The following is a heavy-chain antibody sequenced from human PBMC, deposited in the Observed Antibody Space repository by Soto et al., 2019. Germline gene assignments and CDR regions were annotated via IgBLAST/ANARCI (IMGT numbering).Heavy chain of an antibody. CDR2: ISDSGGST. J-gene: IGHJ3*02. Sequence: EVQLLESGGGLVQPGGSLRLSCAASGFTFSSYAMSWVRQAPGKGLEWVSAISDSGGSTYYADSVKGRFTISRDNSKNTLYLQMNSLRAEDTAVYYCAKIPHSSSWYLDAFDIWGHVTMVTVSS. V-gene: IGHV3-23*01. D-gene: IGHD6-13*01. CDR3: AKIPHSSSWYLDAFDI. CDR1: GFTFSSYA.